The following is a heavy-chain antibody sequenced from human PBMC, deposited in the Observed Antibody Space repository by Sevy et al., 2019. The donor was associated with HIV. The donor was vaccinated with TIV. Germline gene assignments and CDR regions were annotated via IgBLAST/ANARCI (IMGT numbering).Heavy chain of an antibody. V-gene: IGHV3-21*01. Sequence: GSLRLSCTASGFTFSSYSINWVRQAPGEGLEWVSSISSDSGYTYNADSVKGRFTISRDNAKNSLYLQMNSLRAEDTAVYYCARVPIIAADGMYYFDYWGQGTLVTVSS. J-gene: IGHJ4*02. D-gene: IGHD6-13*01. CDR2: ISSDSGYT. CDR1: GFTFSSYS. CDR3: ARVPIIAADGMYYFDY.